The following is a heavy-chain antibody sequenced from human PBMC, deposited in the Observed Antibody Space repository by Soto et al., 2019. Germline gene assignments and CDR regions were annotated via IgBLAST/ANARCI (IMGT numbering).Heavy chain of an antibody. J-gene: IGHJ4*02. V-gene: IGHV3-21*01. CDR1: GFTFSSYS. CDR2: ISSSSSYI. CDR3: ARAEDIVATISAY. D-gene: IGHD5-12*01. Sequence: GGSLRLSCAASGFTFSSYSMNWVRQAPGKGLEWVSSISSSSSYIYYADSVKGRFTISRDNAKNSLYLQMNSLRAEDTAVYYCARAEDIVATISAYWGQGTLVTVSS.